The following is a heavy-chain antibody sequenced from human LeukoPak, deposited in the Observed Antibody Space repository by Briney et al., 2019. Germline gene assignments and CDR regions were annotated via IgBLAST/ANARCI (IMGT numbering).Heavy chain of an antibody. J-gene: IGHJ4*02. Sequence: PGGSLRPSCAASGFTFSSYAMSWVRQAPGKGLEWVSAISSSDDGTYHAGSVRGRFTISRDSSKNTLYLQMNNLRTEDAAIYYCAKAPVTSCRGAFCYPLDSWGQGTLVTVSS. CDR3: AKAPVTSCRGAFCYPLDS. CDR2: ISSSDDGT. V-gene: IGHV3-23*01. D-gene: IGHD2-15*01. CDR1: GFTFSSYA.